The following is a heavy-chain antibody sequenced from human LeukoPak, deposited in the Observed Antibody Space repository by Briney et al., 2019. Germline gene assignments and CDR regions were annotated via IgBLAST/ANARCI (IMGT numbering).Heavy chain of an antibody. CDR3: AKAKNVLRYFDWLTYY. V-gene: IGHV3-23*01. D-gene: IGHD3-9*01. J-gene: IGHJ4*02. CDR1: GFTFSSYA. CDR2: ISGSGGST. Sequence: GGSLRLSCAASGFTFSSYAMSWVRQAPGKGLEWVSAISGSGGSTYYADSVKGRFTISRDNSKNTLYLQMNSLRAEDTAVYYCAKAKNVLRYFDWLTYYWGQGTLVTVSS.